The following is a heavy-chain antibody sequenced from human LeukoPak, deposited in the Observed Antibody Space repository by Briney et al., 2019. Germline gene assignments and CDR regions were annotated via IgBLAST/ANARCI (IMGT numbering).Heavy chain of an antibody. V-gene: IGHV3-21*01. Sequence: GGSLRLSCAASGFTFSSYTMNWVRQAPGKGPEWVSSITSSSSYIYYADSVKGRFTISRDNARNSLYLQMNSLRAEDTAVYYCARDQVPDTAMVQAFDIWGQGTMVTVSS. J-gene: IGHJ3*02. CDR3: ARDQVPDTAMVQAFDI. CDR2: ITSSSSYI. CDR1: GFTFSSYT. D-gene: IGHD5-18*01.